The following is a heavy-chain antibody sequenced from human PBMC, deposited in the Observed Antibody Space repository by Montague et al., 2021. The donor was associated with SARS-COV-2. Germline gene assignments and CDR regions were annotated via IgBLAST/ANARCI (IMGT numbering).Heavy chain of an antibody. CDR2: FYTCGST. CDR3: ASTYYYASGSLFDP. V-gene: IGHV4-61*02. CDR1: GGSISSANYY. J-gene: IGHJ5*02. D-gene: IGHD3-10*01. Sequence: TLSLTCTVSGGSISSANYYWSWIRQPAGKGLEWIGRFYTCGSTNYNPSLKSRVAISADTSKNQFSLKLSSVTAADTAVYYCASTYYYASGSLFDPWGQGTLVTVSS.